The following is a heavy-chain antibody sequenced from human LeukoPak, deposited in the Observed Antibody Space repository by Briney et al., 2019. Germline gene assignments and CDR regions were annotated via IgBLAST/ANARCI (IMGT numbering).Heavy chain of an antibody. CDR2: ISGSGGST. D-gene: IGHD6-13*01. Sequence: GSLSLSCAASGFPFSSYAMSWVRQAPGKGLEWVSAISGSGGSTYYADSVKGRFTISRDNSKNTLYLQMNSLRAEDTAVYYCAKWSSSWPESLEYFQHWGQGTLVTVSS. J-gene: IGHJ1*01. V-gene: IGHV3-23*01. CDR3: AKWSSSWPESLEYFQH. CDR1: GFPFSSYA.